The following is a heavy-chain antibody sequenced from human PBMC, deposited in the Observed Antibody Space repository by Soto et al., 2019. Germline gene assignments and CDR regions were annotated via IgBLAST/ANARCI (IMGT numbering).Heavy chain of an antibody. J-gene: IGHJ4*02. D-gene: IGHD6-25*01. CDR2: IYSGGYT. V-gene: IGHV3-53*01. Sequence: EVQLVESGGGLIQPGGSLRLSCAVSGFTVSNNYMSWVRQAPGKGLEGVSVIYSGGYTAYGDSVKGRFTISRDNSKNTLNLKRNTVGADGPAVYYWAAQRGGGGYWGQGTLVTVSS. CDR1: GFTVSNNY. CDR3: AAQRGGGGY.